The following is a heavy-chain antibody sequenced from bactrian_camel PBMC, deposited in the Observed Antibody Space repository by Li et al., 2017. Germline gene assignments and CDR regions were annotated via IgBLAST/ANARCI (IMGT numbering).Heavy chain of an antibody. V-gene: IGHV3S25*01. J-gene: IGHJ4*01. CDR2: IYQGGDR. CDR1: GSSYSAYC. CDR3: AVRSAPRPCTTGSGTFRN. D-gene: IGHD3*01. Sequence: SGGGSVQAGGSLRLSCAASGSSYSAYCMAWFRQGAGKEREGLAAIYQGGDRVYADSVKGRFTISQDNAKNTVYLQMDNLKPDDTGMYYCAVRSAPRPCTTGSGTFRNWGQGTQVTVS.